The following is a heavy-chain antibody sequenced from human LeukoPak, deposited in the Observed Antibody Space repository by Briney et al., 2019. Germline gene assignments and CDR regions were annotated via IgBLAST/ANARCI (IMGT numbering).Heavy chain of an antibody. V-gene: IGHV4-59*08. CDR3: ARRATYYGMDV. CDR2: IYYSGST. Sequence: SETLSLTCSVSGGSITTHYWSWIRQPPGKGLEWIGYIYYSGSTNYNPSLKSRVTISADTSKNQFSLKLSSVTAADTAVYYCARRATYYGMDVWGQGTTVTVSS. CDR1: GGSITTHY. J-gene: IGHJ6*02.